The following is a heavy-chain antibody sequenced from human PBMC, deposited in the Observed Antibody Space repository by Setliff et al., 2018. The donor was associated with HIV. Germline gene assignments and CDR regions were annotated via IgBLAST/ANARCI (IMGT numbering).Heavy chain of an antibody. D-gene: IGHD3-3*01. CDR2: VTNTGDT. Sequence: NPSETLSLTCTVSGDSINTPFWWSWIRQPAGKGLEWIGRVTNTGDTSYNPSLKSRVTISMDTSKNLFSLKLTSVTAADTAVYFCAKGSGPPWFDPWGQGILVTVSS. J-gene: IGHJ5*02. CDR3: AKGSGPPWFDP. CDR1: GDSINTPFW. V-gene: IGHV4-4*07.